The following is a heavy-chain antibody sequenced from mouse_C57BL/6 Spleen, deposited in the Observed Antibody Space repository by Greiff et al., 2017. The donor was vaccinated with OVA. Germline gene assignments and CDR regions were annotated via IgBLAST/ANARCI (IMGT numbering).Heavy chain of an antibody. V-gene: IGHV5-9-1*02. J-gene: IGHJ3*01. CDR1: GFTFSSYA. CDR3: TRVAAQATGFAY. Sequence: DVMLVESGEGLVKPGGSLKLSCAASGFTFSSYAMSWVRQTPEKRLEWVAYISSGGDYIYYADTVKGRFTISRDNARNTLYLQMSSLKSEDTAMYYCTRVAAQATGFAYWGQGTLVTVSA. CDR2: ISSGGDYI. D-gene: IGHD3-2*02.